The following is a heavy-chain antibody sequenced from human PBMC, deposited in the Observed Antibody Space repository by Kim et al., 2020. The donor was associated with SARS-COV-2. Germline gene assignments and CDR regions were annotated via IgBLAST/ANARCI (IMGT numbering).Heavy chain of an antibody. D-gene: IGHD2-15*01. CDR1: GGSISSYY. CDR3: ARRGLGYCSGGSCYSGFDY. J-gene: IGHJ4*02. V-gene: IGHV4-59*08. CDR2: IYYSGST. Sequence: SETLSLTCTVSGGSISSYYWSWIRQPPGKGLEWIGYIYYSGSTNYNPSLKSRVTISVDTSKNQFSLKLSSVTAADTAVYYCARRGLGYCSGGSCYSGFDYGGQGTLVTSSS.